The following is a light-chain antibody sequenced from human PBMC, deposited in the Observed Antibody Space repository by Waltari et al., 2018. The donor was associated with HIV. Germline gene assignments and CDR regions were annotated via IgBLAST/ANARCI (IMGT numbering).Light chain of an antibody. CDR3: NSRDSSGNLWV. V-gene: IGLV3-19*01. J-gene: IGLJ3*02. CDR2: GKN. Sequence: SSELTQDTAVSVDLGQTVRITCQGDSLRSYYASWYQQKPGQAPVLVIYGKNNRPSGIPDRFSGSSSGNTASLTITGAQAEDEADYYCNSRDSSGNLWVFGGGTKLTVL. CDR1: SLRSYY.